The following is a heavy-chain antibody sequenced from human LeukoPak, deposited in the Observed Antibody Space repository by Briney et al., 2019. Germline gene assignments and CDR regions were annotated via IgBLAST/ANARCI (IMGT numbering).Heavy chain of an antibody. Sequence: SETLSLTCTVSGYSISSGYYWGWIRQPPGKGLEWIGSIYHSGSTYYNPSLKSRVTISVDTSKNQFSLKLSSVTAADTAVYYCARGGRSSGWYQGLFDYWGQGTLVTVSS. V-gene: IGHV4-38-2*02. J-gene: IGHJ4*02. CDR2: IYHSGST. CDR1: GYSISSGYY. CDR3: ARGGRSSGWYQGLFDY. D-gene: IGHD6-19*01.